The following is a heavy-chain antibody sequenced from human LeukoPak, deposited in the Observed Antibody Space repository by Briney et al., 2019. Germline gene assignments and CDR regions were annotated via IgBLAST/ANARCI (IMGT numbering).Heavy chain of an antibody. CDR3: ARGGFVGVVVPAASAYYFDY. Sequence: ASVKVSCKASGYTFTGYYMHWVRQAPGQGLEWMGWINPNSGGTNYAQKFQGRVTMTRDTSISTAYMELSRLRSDDTAVYYCARGGFVGVVVPAASAYYFDYWGQGTLVTVSS. CDR1: GYTFTGYY. V-gene: IGHV1-2*02. D-gene: IGHD2-2*01. CDR2: INPNSGGT. J-gene: IGHJ4*02.